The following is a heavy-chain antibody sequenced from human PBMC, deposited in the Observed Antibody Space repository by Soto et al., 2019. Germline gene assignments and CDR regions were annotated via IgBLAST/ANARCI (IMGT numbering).Heavy chain of an antibody. V-gene: IGHV4-39*01. Sequence: SETLSLTCTVSNASISFSSYYWGWFRQSPGKGPEWIGSIYYSGSTSYSPSLTGRVTIDVDTAKNQFSLSLSYLTAADTAVYYCARHNYDSSGYYHYYYGMDVWGQGTTVTVSS. J-gene: IGHJ6*02. CDR3: ARHNYDSSGYYHYYYGMDV. D-gene: IGHD3-22*01. CDR1: NASISFSSYY. CDR2: IYYSGST.